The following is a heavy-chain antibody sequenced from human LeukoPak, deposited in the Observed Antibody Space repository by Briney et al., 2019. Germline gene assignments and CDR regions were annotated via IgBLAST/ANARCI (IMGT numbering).Heavy chain of an antibody. CDR1: GGSIGSYY. CDR2: IYSSGST. Sequence: PSETLSLTCTVSGGSIGSYYWSWIRQPPGKGLEWIGYIYSSGSTNYNPSLKSRVTISADTSKNQFSLTLGSVSATDTAVYYCVSPRGFSYGYFDYWGQGTLVTVSS. D-gene: IGHD5-18*01. CDR3: VSPRGFSYGYFDY. J-gene: IGHJ4*02. V-gene: IGHV4-4*08.